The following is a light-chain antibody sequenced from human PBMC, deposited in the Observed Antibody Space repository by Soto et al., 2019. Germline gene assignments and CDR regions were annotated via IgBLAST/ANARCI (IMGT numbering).Light chain of an antibody. V-gene: IGLV2-23*01. J-gene: IGLJ1*01. CDR1: SSDVGDYDY. Sequence: QSALTQPASVSGSPGQSITISCTGTSSDVGDYDYVSWYQQHPGKAPKLMIYEGTKRPSGVSDRFSGSKSGNTASMTISGLQAEDEANYYCCSYAGNNIFVFGTGTKLTVL. CDR2: EGT. CDR3: CSYAGNNIFV.